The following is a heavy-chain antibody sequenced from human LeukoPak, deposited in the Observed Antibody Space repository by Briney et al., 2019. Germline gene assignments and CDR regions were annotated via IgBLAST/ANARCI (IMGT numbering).Heavy chain of an antibody. D-gene: IGHD1-7*01. CDR1: GGSFSGYY. CDR3: ARHSNYRTSDY. CDR2: INHSGST. V-gene: IGHV4-34*01. Sequence: SETLSLTCAVYGGSFSGYYRSWIRQPPGKGLEWIGEINHSGSTNYNPSLKSRVTISVDTSKDQFSLKLSSVTAADTAVYYCARHSNYRTSDYWGQGTLVTVSS. J-gene: IGHJ4*02.